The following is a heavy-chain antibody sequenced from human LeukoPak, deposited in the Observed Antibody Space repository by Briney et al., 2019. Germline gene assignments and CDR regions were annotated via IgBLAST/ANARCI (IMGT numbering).Heavy chain of an antibody. D-gene: IGHD4-17*01. CDR3: ARGSFDYGDYQIFDY. CDR2: IYHSGST. V-gene: IGHV4-34*01. Sequence: SETLSLTRAVYAGSFSNYYWSWVRRPPGKGLEWIGEIYHSGSTNYNPSLKSRVTISVDTSKNQFSLKLSSVTAADTAMYYCARGSFDYGDYQIFDYWGQGTLVTVSS. CDR1: AGSFSNYY. J-gene: IGHJ4*02.